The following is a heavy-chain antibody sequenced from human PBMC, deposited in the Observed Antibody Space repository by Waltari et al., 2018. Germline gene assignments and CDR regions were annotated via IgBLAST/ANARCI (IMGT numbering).Heavy chain of an antibody. CDR1: GYSISSGYY. Sequence: QVQLQESGPGLVKPSETLSLTCAVSGYSISSGYYWGWIRQPPGKGLEWIGSIYHSGSTYYNPSLKSRVTISVDTSKNQFSLKLSSVTAADTAVYYCARWATLQLNVYGMDVWGQGTTVTVSS. J-gene: IGHJ6*02. D-gene: IGHD5-18*01. CDR3: ARWATLQLNVYGMDV. V-gene: IGHV4-38-2*01. CDR2: IYHSGST.